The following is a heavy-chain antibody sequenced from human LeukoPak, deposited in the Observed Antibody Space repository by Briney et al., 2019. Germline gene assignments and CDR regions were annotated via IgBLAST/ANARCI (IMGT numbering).Heavy chain of an antibody. J-gene: IGHJ4*02. V-gene: IGHV3-48*03. Sequence: GGSLRLSCAASGFTFSSYEMSWVRQAPGQGLEWVSYISSSGSTRSCADSVKGRFTVSRDNAKNFLFLQMDSLRAEDTAVYYCARGEAITGYYFDYWGQGTLVTVSS. CDR1: GFTFSSYE. D-gene: IGHD3-16*01. CDR2: ISSSGSTR. CDR3: ARGEAITGYYFDY.